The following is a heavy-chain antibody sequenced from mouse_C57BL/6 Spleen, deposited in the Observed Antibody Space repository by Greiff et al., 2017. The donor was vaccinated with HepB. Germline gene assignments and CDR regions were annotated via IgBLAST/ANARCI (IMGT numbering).Heavy chain of an antibody. V-gene: IGHV5-4*01. CDR3: ARVYDDFDY. J-gene: IGHJ2*01. Sequence: GQGVESGGGLVKPGGSLKLSCAASGFTFSSYAMSWVRQTPETRLEWVATISDGGSYTYYPDNVKGRFTISRDNAKNNLYRQMSHLKSEDTAMYYCARVYDDFDYWGQGTTLTVSS. D-gene: IGHD2-3*01. CDR2: ISDGGSYT. CDR1: GFTFSSYA.